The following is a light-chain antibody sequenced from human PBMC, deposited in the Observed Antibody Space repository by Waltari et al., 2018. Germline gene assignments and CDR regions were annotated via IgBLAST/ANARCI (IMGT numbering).Light chain of an antibody. CDR1: RGDVGGYNY. J-gene: IGLJ2*01. V-gene: IGLV2-14*01. CDR2: EVS. CDR3: SSYTSATTLSVV. Sequence: ALTQPASVSGSPGQSITISCTGTRGDVGGYNYVSWYQQHAGKAPKVIIYEVSNRPSGVSTRFSASKSGDTASLTISGPQAEDEATYYCSSYTSATTLSVVFGGGTKVTVL.